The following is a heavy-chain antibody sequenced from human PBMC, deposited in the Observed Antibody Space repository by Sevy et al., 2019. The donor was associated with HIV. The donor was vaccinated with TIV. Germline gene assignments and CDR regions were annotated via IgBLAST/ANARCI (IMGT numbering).Heavy chain of an antibody. V-gene: IGHV3-74*01. CDR1: GFTLINHW. J-gene: IGHJ4*02. D-gene: IGHD2-15*01. CDR2: ISGDGATT. CDR3: ARSGGTNLFDY. Sequence: GGSLRLSCAASGFTLINHWMHWVRQAPGKGLVWVSGISGDGATTTYATSVKGRFTTSRNNAKNTLYVQMNSLRGEDTAVYYCARSGGTNLFDYWGQGILVTVSS.